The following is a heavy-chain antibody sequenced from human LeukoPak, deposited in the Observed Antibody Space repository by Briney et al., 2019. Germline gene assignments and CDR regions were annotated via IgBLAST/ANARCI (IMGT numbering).Heavy chain of an antibody. V-gene: IGHV1-2*02. Sequence: ASVTVSCTASGYTFTGYYMHWMRQAPGQGHEWMGWINPNSGGTNYAQKFQGRVTMTRDTSISTAYMELSRLRSDDTAVYYCAISPVSPMNWFDPWGQGTLVTVSS. CDR3: AISPVSPMNWFDP. CDR1: GYTFTGYY. CDR2: INPNSGGT. J-gene: IGHJ5*02.